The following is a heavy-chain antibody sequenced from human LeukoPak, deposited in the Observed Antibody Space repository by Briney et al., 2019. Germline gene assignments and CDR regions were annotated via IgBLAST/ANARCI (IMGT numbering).Heavy chain of an antibody. CDR1: GFTFSRDW. D-gene: IGHD6-19*01. CDR3: AKLDGGYSSGWYDY. Sequence: PGGSLRLSCAASGFTFSRDWMSWVRQAPGKGLEWVSAISGSGGSTYYADSVKGRFTISRDNSKNTLYLQMNSLRAEDTAVYYCAKLDGGYSSGWYDYWGQGTLVTVSS. V-gene: IGHV3-23*01. CDR2: ISGSGGST. J-gene: IGHJ4*02.